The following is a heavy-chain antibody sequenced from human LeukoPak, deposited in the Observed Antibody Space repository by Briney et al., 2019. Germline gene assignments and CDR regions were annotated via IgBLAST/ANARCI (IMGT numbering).Heavy chain of an antibody. D-gene: IGHD3-10*01. CDR3: ARHSGSGSLSRPFDP. J-gene: IGHJ5*02. CDR1: GDSFTSGGFY. CDR2: VYYTGST. V-gene: IGHV4-39*02. Sequence: PSETLSLTCTVSGDSFTSGGFYWAWLRQPPGQGLEWIATVYYTGSTYYNPSLKSRVTISIDTSKNHFSLKLRSVVAPDTAVYYCARHSGSGSLSRPFDPWGQGTLVTVSS.